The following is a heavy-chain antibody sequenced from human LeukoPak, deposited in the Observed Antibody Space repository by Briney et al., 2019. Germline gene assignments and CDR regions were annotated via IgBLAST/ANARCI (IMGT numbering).Heavy chain of an antibody. V-gene: IGHV1-8*01. CDR2: MNPNSGNT. J-gene: IGHJ4*02. CDR3: ARESQDYDRVDY. CDR1: GYTFTSYD. Sequence: ASVKVSCKASGYTFTSYDINWVRQATGQGLEWMGWMNPNSGNTGYAQKFQGRVTMTRNTSISTAYMELSSLRSEDTAVYYCARESQDYDRVDYWGQGTLVTVPS. D-gene: IGHD3-22*01.